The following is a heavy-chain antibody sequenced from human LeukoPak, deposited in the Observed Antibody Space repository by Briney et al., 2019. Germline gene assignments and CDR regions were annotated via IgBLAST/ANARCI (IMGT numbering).Heavy chain of an antibody. CDR2: IYSDGNT. D-gene: IGHD2-2*01. CDR1: GFTVSSNY. V-gene: IGHV3-53*01. J-gene: IGHJ4*02. CDR3: ARWYRSSTSCYYDY. Sequence: GGSLRLSCAASGFTVSSNYMSWVRQAPGKGLEWVSFIYSDGNTKYADSVQGRFTISRDNSKNTLYLQMNSLRAEDTAVYYCARWYRSSTSCYYDYWGQGTLVTVSS.